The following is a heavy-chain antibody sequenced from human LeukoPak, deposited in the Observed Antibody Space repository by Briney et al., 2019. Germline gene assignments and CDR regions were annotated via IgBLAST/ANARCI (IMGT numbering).Heavy chain of an antibody. J-gene: IGHJ3*02. Sequence: GGSLRLSCAASGFIFSSHGMNWVRQAPGKGLEWVASIKRDGSEKYYVDSVKGRFTISRDNAKNSLYLQMNSLRAEDTAVYHCVREASGGTKGVSGTFDIWGQGTMVTVSS. CDR3: VREASGGTKGVSGTFDI. CDR2: IKRDGSEK. CDR1: GFIFSSHG. V-gene: IGHV3-7*01. D-gene: IGHD6-13*01.